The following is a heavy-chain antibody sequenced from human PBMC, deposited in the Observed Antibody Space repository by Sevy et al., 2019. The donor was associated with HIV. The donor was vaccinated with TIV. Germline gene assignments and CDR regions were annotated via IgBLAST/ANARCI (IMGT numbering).Heavy chain of an antibody. CDR1: GFTFSDYY. Sequence: GGSLRLSCAASGFTFSDYYMSWIRQAPGKGLEWVSDISSGTTYTKYADSMKGRFTISRDNSKNSLYLQLNSLRVEDTAVDYCARERRNYGGQYFDYWGQGTLVTVSS. CDR3: ARERRNYGGQYFDY. V-gene: IGHV3-11*06. J-gene: IGHJ4*02. CDR2: ISSGTTYT. D-gene: IGHD4-17*01.